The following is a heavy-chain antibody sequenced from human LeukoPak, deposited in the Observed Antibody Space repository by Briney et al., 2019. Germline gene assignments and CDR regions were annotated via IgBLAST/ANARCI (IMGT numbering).Heavy chain of an antibody. CDR3: AIVPQTRSGSYLST. D-gene: IGHD1-26*01. CDR1: GYTLTELS. CDR2: FDPEDGET. J-gene: IGHJ5*02. Sequence: AASVKVSCKVSGYTLTELSMHWVRQAPGKGLEWMGGFDPEDGETIYAQKFQGRVTMTEDTSTDTAYMELSSLRSEDTAVYYCAIVPQTRSGSYLSTWGQGTLVTVSS. V-gene: IGHV1-24*01.